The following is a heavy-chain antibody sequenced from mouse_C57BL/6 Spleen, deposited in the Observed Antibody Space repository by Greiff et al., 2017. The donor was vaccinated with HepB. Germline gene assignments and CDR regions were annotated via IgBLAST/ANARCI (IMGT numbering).Heavy chain of an antibody. Sequence: QVQLQQSGAELVKPGASVKISCKASGYAFSSYWMNWVKQRPGKGLEWIGQIYPGDGDTNYNGKFKGKATLTADKSSSTAYMQLSSLTSEDSAVYFCAFTTVVATPFAYWGQGTLVTVSA. CDR2: IYPGDGDT. CDR1: GYAFSSYW. V-gene: IGHV1-80*01. D-gene: IGHD1-1*01. J-gene: IGHJ3*01. CDR3: AFTTVVATPFAY.